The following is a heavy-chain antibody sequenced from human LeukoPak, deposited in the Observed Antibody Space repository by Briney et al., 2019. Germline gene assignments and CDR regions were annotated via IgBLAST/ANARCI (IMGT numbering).Heavy chain of an antibody. D-gene: IGHD6-6*01. J-gene: IGHJ1*01. Sequence: GGTLRLSCAASGFTFSSYGMNWVRQAPGKGLEWVSSISSSSSCIYYADSVKGRFTISRDNAKNSLYLQMNSLRAEDTAVYYCARGVSGSSSRYFQHWGQGTLVTVSS. CDR2: ISSSSSCI. CDR3: ARGVSGSSSRYFQH. CDR1: GFTFSSYG. V-gene: IGHV3-21*01.